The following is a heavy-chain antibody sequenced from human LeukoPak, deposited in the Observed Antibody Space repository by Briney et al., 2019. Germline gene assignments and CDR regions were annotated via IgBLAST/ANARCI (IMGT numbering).Heavy chain of an antibody. J-gene: IGHJ5*02. CDR2: MNPNSGNT. CDR3: GRSSEVRGVIITSGFDP. CDR1: GYTFTSYD. Sequence: ASVKVSCKASGYTFTSYDINWVRQATGQGLEWMGWMNPNSGNTGYAQKFQGRVTMTRNTSISTAYMELSSLRSEDTAVYYCGRSSEVRGVIITSGFDPWGQGTLVTVSS. D-gene: IGHD3-10*01. V-gene: IGHV1-8*01.